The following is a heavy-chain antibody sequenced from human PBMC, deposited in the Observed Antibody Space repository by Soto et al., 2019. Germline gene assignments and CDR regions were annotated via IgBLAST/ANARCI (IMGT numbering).Heavy chain of an antibody. CDR2: ISSNGGST. D-gene: IGHD1-1*01. V-gene: IGHV3-64*01. Sequence: GGSLRLSCAASGFTFSSYAMHWVRQAPGKGLEYVSAISSNGGSTYYANSVKGRFTISRDNSKNTLYLQMGSLRAEDMAVYYCARDLSLFNWNDWYFDLWGRGTLVTVSS. J-gene: IGHJ2*01. CDR1: GFTFSSYA. CDR3: ARDLSLFNWNDWYFDL.